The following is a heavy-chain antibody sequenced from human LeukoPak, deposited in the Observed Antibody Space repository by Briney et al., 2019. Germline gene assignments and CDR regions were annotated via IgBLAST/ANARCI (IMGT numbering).Heavy chain of an antibody. J-gene: IGHJ4*02. V-gene: IGHV3-15*01. CDR3: TSFDQGLY. CDR2: IKDKTDGETT. Sequence: GGSLRLSCAASGFTFSNAWMSWVRQALGKGLEWVGRIKDKTDGETTDYAAPVKGRFTISRDDSKNTLYLQMNSLKTEDTAVYYCTSFDQGLYWGQGTLVTVSS. D-gene: IGHD3-9*01. CDR1: GFTFSNAW.